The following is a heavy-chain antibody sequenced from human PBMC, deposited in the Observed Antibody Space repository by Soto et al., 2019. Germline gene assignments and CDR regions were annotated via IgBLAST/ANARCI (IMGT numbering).Heavy chain of an antibody. CDR1: GFTFSSYA. CDR3: ASSIAVAGTWFDP. D-gene: IGHD6-19*01. Sequence: QVQLVESGGGVVQPGRSLRLSCAASGFTFSSYAMHWVRQAPGKGLEWVAVISYDGSNKYYADSVKGRFTISRDNSKNTLYLQMNSLRAEDTAVYYCASSIAVAGTWFDPWGQGTLVTVSS. V-gene: IGHV3-30-3*01. J-gene: IGHJ5*02. CDR2: ISYDGSNK.